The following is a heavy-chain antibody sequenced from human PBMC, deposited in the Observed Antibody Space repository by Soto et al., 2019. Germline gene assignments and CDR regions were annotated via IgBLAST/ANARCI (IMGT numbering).Heavy chain of an antibody. Sequence: GGSLRLSCEASGFNFSHYAMHWVRQAPGKGLEWLAIISLEGSNKYSAKPVKDRFTISRDNSKNTLYLQMNSLRAEDTAVYYCARVIGHYYDSSGYRFDYWGQGTLVTVSS. V-gene: IGHV3-30*03. CDR1: GFNFSHYA. CDR3: ARVIGHYYDSSGYRFDY. CDR2: ISLEGSNK. J-gene: IGHJ4*02. D-gene: IGHD3-22*01.